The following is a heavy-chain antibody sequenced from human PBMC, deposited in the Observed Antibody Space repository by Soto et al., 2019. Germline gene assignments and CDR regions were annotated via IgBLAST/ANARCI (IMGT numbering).Heavy chain of an antibody. CDR1: GGSISSYY. CDR3: ARGEMIGGPGLDY. Sequence: SETLSLTCTVSGGSISSYYWSWIRQPPGKGLEWIGYIYYSGSTNYNPSLKSRVTISVDTSKNQFSLKLSSVTAADTAVYYCARGEMIGGPGLDYWGQGTLVTVSS. CDR2: IYYSGST. J-gene: IGHJ4*02. V-gene: IGHV4-59*01. D-gene: IGHD2-15*01.